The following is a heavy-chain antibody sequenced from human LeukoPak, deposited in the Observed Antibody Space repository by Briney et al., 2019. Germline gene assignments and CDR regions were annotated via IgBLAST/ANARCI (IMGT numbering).Heavy chain of an antibody. D-gene: IGHD2-21*02. J-gene: IGHJ4*02. CDR3: ARDCGGDRYLDY. CDR1: GGSISSYY. V-gene: IGHV4-59*01. Sequence: PSETPSLTCTVSGGSISSYYWSWIRQPPGKGLEWIAYIYYSGSTNYNPSLKSRVTISVDTSKNQFSLKLSSVTAADTAVYYCARDCGGDRYLDYWGQGTLVTVSS. CDR2: IYYSGST.